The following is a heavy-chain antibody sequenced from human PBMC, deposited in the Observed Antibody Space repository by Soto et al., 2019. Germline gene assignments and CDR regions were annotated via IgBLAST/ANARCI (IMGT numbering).Heavy chain of an antibody. Sequence: GESLKISCKGSGYSFTSYWIGWVRQMPGKGLEWMGIIYPGDSDTRYSPSFQGQVTISADKSISTAYLQWSSLKASDTAMYYCARHGTAMGGYYYYGMDVWGQGTTVAVYS. CDR3: ARHGTAMGGYYYYGMDV. V-gene: IGHV5-51*01. CDR2: IYPGDSDT. D-gene: IGHD5-18*01. CDR1: GYSFTSYW. J-gene: IGHJ6*02.